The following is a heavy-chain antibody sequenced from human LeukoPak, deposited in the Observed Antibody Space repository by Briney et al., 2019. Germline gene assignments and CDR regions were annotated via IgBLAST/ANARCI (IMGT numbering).Heavy chain of an antibody. J-gene: IGHJ4*02. CDR1: GGSISSSSYY. V-gene: IGHV4-39*01. CDR3: ASDPNYYDSSGFDY. D-gene: IGHD3-22*01. CDR2: IYYSGST. Sequence: SETLSLTCTVSGGSISSSSYYWGWIRQPPGKGLEWIGSIYYSGSTYYNPSLKSRVTTSVDTSKNQFSLKLSSVTAADTAVYYCASDPNYYDSSGFDYWGQGTLVTVSS.